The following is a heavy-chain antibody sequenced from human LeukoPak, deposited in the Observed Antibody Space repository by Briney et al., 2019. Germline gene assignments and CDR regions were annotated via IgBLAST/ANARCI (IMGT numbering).Heavy chain of an antibody. CDR1: GGSFSGYY. V-gene: IGHV4-34*01. CDR2: INHSGST. J-gene: IGHJ4*02. Sequence: SETLSLTCAVYGGSFSGYYWSWIRQPPGKGLEWIGEINHSGSTNYNPSLKSRVTISVDTSKNQFSLKLSSVAAADTAVYYCARTSQWELLPYFDYWGQGTLVTVSS. CDR3: ARTSQWELLPYFDY. D-gene: IGHD1-26*01.